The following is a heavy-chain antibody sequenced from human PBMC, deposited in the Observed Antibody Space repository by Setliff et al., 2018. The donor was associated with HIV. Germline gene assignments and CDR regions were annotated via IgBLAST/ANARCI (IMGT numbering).Heavy chain of an antibody. V-gene: IGHV4-34*01. CDR1: GGSFNGYY. D-gene: IGHD3-10*01. CDR2: INHSGST. Sequence: SETLSLTCAVYGGSFNGYYWSWIRQPPGKGLGWIGEINHSGSTNYNPSLKSRVTMSVDKSKNQFSLELYSVTAADTAVYYCATHYGSGSYYNYWGQGMLVTVSS. J-gene: IGHJ4*02. CDR3: ATHYGSGSYYNY.